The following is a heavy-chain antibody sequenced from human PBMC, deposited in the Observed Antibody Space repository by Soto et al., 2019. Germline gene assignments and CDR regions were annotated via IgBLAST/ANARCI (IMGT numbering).Heavy chain of an antibody. D-gene: IGHD3-16*02. Sequence: DVQLVESGGGWVQPGRSLRLSCAASGFKFSDYWMSWVRQAPGKGLEWVCNIKHDTSEAHYADSVKGRFTITRDNIKNFLFLQLRDLRADDTASYYCARDGLLFSGPYRPSRVDYWGLGALVTVSS. CDR3: ARDGLLFSGPYRPSRVDY. CDR2: IKHDTSEA. J-gene: IGHJ4*02. V-gene: IGHV3-7*03. CDR1: GFKFSDYW.